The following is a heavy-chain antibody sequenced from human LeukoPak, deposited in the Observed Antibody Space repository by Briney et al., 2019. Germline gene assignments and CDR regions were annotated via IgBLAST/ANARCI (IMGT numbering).Heavy chain of an antibody. D-gene: IGHD1-1*01. Sequence: GGPLRLSCAASGFTFSSYWMSWVRQAPGKGLEWVANIKQDGSEKYYVDSVKGRFTISRDNPKNSLYPQMNSPRAEDTAVYYCATVHDSSLDYWGQGTLVTVSS. J-gene: IGHJ4*02. V-gene: IGHV3-7*01. CDR2: IKQDGSEK. CDR3: ATVHDSSLDY. CDR1: GFTFSSYW.